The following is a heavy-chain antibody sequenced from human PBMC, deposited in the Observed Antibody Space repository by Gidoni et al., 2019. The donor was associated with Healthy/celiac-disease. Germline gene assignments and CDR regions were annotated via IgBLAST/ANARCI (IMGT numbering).Heavy chain of an antibody. CDR2: IKQDGSEK. CDR1: GFRFSSYW. J-gene: IGHJ4*02. Sequence: EVQLVESGGGLVQPGGSLRLYCAASGFRFSSYWMSWVRQAPGKGLEWVANIKQDGSEKYYVDSVKGRFTISRDNAKNSLYLQMNSLRAEDTAVYYCARALARFLDLSPYDYWGQGTLVTVSS. CDR3: ARALARFLDLSPYDY. V-gene: IGHV3-7*01. D-gene: IGHD3-3*01.